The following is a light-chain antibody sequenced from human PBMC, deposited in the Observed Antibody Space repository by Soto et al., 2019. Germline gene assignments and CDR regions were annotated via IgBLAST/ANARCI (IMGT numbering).Light chain of an antibody. CDR1: QSVSSSY. V-gene: IGKV3-20*01. CDR3: QQYGSSSIT. Sequence: EIVLTQSPGTLSLSPGERDTLSCRASQSVSSSYLAWYQQKPGQAPRLLIYGASSRATGIPDKFSASGSGTDFTLTISRLEPEDFAVYYCQQYGSSSITFGQGTRLEIK. CDR2: GAS. J-gene: IGKJ5*01.